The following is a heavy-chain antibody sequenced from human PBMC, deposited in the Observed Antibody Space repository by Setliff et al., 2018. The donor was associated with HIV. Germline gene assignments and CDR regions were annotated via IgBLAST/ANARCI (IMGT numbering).Heavy chain of an antibody. CDR2: IYKSGTT. J-gene: IGHJ4*02. CDR1: GGSVNSYH. V-gene: IGHV4-59*02. Sequence: PSETLSLTCSVSGGSVNSYHWSWIRRPPGKGLEWIGYIYKSGTTNYSPSLKSRVTISAGPSKNQFSLKLSSVTAADTAVYYCAREISRYSGYEGRMDYFDYWGQGTLVTVSS. CDR3: AREISRYSGYEGRMDYFDY. D-gene: IGHD5-12*01.